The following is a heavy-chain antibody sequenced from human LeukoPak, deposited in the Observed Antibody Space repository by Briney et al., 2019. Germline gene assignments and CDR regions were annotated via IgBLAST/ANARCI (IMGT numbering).Heavy chain of an antibody. V-gene: IGHV4-59*08. J-gene: IGHJ5*02. CDR1: GGSFSSYY. D-gene: IGHD4-11*01. CDR3: ARRDYRAWFDP. CDR2: IYYSGST. Sequence: SETLSLTCTVSGGSFSSYYWSWIRQPPGKGLEWVGCIYYSGSTMYNPSLKSRLTISLDTSKNKFPLKLTSVTAADTAVYYGARRDYRAWFDPWGQGTLVTVSS.